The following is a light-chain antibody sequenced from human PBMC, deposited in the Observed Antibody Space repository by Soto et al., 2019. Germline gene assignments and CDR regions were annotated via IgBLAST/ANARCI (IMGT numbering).Light chain of an antibody. CDR3: QNHDSAPIT. CDR1: QSISHW. J-gene: IGKJ5*01. CDR2: DAS. V-gene: IGKV1-5*01. Sequence: DIQMTQSPATLSASVGDSVTITCRASQSISHWLAWYQQKPGKAPKFLIYDASSLESGVPSRFSGSGSGTEFTLTISSLQPDDFATYYCQNHDSAPITFGQGTRLEIK.